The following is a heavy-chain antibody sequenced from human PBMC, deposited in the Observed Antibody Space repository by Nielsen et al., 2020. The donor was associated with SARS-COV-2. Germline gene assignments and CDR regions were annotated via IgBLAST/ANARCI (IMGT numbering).Heavy chain of an antibody. CDR1: GFTFSSYA. CDR3: AKGRQWELPLAD. Sequence: GESLKISCAGSGFTFSSYAMTWVRQAPGKGLEWVAAISGIGRNPYHAGSVKGRFTISRDNSKNTLYLHTNSLRAEDTAVYYCAKGRQWELPLADWGQGTLVTVSS. V-gene: IGHV3-23*01. J-gene: IGHJ4*02. CDR2: ISGIGRNP. D-gene: IGHD1-26*01.